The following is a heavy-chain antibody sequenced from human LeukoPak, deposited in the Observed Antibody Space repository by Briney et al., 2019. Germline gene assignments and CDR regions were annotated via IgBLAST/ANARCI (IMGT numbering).Heavy chain of an antibody. V-gene: IGHV3-23*01. D-gene: IGHD6-13*01. CDR2: ISGSGGST. CDR3: AKAVLAAAAWTHNWFDP. Sequence: PGGSLRLSCAASGFTFSSYSMNWVRQAPGKGLEWVSAISGSGGSTYYADSVKGRFTISRDNSKNTLYLQMNSLRAEDTAVYYCAKAVLAAAAWTHNWFDPWGQGTLVTVSS. J-gene: IGHJ5*02. CDR1: GFTFSSYS.